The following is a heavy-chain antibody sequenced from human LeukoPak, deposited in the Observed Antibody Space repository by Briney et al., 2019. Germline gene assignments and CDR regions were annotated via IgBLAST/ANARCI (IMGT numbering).Heavy chain of an antibody. CDR2: IYYSGST. Sequence: WETLSLTCTVSGGSISSYYWSWIRQPPGKGLEWIGYIYYSGSTNYNPSLKSRVTISVDTSKNQFSLKLSSVTAADTAVYYCARLFGYCTNGVCPNYWGQGTLVTVSS. J-gene: IGHJ4*02. V-gene: IGHV4-59*08. D-gene: IGHD2-8*01. CDR1: GGSISSYY. CDR3: ARLFGYCTNGVCPNY.